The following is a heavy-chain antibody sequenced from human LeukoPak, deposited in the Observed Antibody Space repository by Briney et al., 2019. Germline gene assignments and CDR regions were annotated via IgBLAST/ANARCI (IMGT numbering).Heavy chain of an antibody. CDR2: IYYSGST. J-gene: IGHJ5*02. CDR1: GGSISPYH. D-gene: IGHD3-10*01. Sequence: SETLSLTCTVSGGSISPYHWSWIRQPPGKGLEWIGYIYYSGSTNYNPSLKSRVTISVDTSKNQFSLKLSSVTAADTAVYYCASLGSGSPWGQGTLVTVSS. CDR3: ASLGSGSP. V-gene: IGHV4-59*12.